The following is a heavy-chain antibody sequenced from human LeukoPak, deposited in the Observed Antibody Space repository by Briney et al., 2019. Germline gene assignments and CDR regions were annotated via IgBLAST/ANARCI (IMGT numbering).Heavy chain of an antibody. CDR2: ISGGGGST. Sequence: GGSLRLSCAASGFTFSSYAMSWVRQAPGKGLEWVSAISGGGGSTYYADSVKGRFTISRDNSKNTLYLQMNSLRAEDTAVYYCATDCSSTSCPILIVDYWGQGTLVTVSS. CDR1: GFTFSSYA. D-gene: IGHD2-2*01. J-gene: IGHJ4*02. V-gene: IGHV3-23*01. CDR3: ATDCSSTSCPILIVDY.